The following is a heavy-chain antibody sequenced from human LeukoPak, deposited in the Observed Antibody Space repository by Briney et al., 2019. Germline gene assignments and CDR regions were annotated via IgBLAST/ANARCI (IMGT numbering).Heavy chain of an antibody. Sequence: ASVKVSCKASGYTFPIYGFTWVRQAPGQGLEWMGWISAYNGDTHYAQKLQGRVTMTTDTSTSTAYMELRSLRSDDTAVYYCARDRKPIVGATEIFDPWGQGTLVTVSS. CDR3: ARDRKPIVGATEIFDP. CDR1: GYTFPIYG. CDR2: ISAYNGDT. D-gene: IGHD1-26*01. J-gene: IGHJ5*02. V-gene: IGHV1-18*04.